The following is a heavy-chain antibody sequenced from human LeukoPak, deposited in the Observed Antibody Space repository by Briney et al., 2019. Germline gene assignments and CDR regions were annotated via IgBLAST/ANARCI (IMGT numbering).Heavy chain of an antibody. Sequence: VASVKVSCKVSGYTLTELSMHWVRQAPGKGLERMGGFDPEDGETIYAQKFQGRVTMTEDTSTDTAYMELSSLRSEDTAVYYCATDLASGTTWDYWGQGTLVTVSS. V-gene: IGHV1-24*01. CDR3: ATDLASGTTWDY. CDR1: GYTLTELS. D-gene: IGHD1-1*01. CDR2: FDPEDGET. J-gene: IGHJ4*02.